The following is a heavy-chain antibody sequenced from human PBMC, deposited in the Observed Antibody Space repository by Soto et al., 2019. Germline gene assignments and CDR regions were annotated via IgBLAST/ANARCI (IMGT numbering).Heavy chain of an antibody. D-gene: IGHD3-10*01. CDR3: ARDRYYYGSGSYYISWFDP. J-gene: IGHJ5*02. Sequence: SVKVSCKASGGTFSSYAISWVRQAPGQGLEWMGGIIPIFGTANYAQKLQGRVTMTTDKSTSTAYMELRGLRSDDTAVYYCARDRYYYGSGSYYISWFDPWGQGTLVTVSS. CDR2: IIPIFGTA. V-gene: IGHV1-69*05. CDR1: GGTFSSYA.